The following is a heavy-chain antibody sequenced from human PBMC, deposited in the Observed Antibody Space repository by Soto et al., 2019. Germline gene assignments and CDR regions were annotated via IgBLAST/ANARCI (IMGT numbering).Heavy chain of an antibody. J-gene: IGHJ4*02. CDR1: GFTFSSYG. D-gene: IGHD3-22*01. CDR3: AKDLDGYDSSGYYDY. Sequence: GGSLRLSCAASGFTFSSYGMHWVRQAPGKGLEWVAVISYDGSNKYYADSVKGRFTISRDNSKNTLYLQMNSLRAEDTAVYYCAKDLDGYDSSGYYDYWGQGTLVTVSS. CDR2: ISYDGSNK. V-gene: IGHV3-30*18.